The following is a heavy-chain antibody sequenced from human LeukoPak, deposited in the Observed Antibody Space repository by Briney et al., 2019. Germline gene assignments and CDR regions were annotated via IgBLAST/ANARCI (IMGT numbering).Heavy chain of an antibody. CDR1: GFTFSNFA. CDR2: ISGGGDST. D-gene: IGHD1-26*01. CDR3: VNEDYTGSCHQCRRGLDY. V-gene: IGHV3-23*01. Sequence: GGSLRLSRAASGFTFSNFAMSWVRQVPGKGLEWVSSISGGGDSTYYADSVRGRFTISRDNSKNKVFLQMNSLRADDTAVYYCVNEDYTGSCHQCRRGLDYWGQGTLVTVSS. J-gene: IGHJ4*02.